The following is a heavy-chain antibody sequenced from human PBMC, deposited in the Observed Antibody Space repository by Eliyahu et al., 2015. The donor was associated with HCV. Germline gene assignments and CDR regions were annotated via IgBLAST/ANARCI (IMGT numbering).Heavy chain of an antibody. V-gene: IGHV3-21*01. CDR1: GFTXSSYS. J-gene: IGHJ4*02. CDR2: ISSSXSYI. CDR3: ARDLEIAAAGTFVY. D-gene: IGHD6-13*01. Sequence: EVQLVESGGGLVKPGGSLRLSCAASGFTXSSYSMNWVRQAPGKGLEWVSSISSSXSYIYYADSVXGRFTISRDNAKNSLYLQMNSLRAEDTAVYYCARDLEIAAAGTFVYWGQGTLVTVSS.